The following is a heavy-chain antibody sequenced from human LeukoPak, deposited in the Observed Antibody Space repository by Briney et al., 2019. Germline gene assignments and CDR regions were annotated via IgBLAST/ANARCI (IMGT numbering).Heavy chain of an antibody. CDR3: AKDLTRIVVVPAATPDG. D-gene: IGHD2-2*01. CDR2: ISGSGGST. V-gene: IGHV3-23*01. Sequence: PGGSLRLSCAASGFTFSSYEMNWVRQAPGKGLEWVSAISGSGGSTYYADSVKGRFTISRDNSKNTLYLQMNSLRAEDTAVYYCAKDLTRIVVVPAATPDGWGQGTLVTVSS. CDR1: GFTFSSYE. J-gene: IGHJ4*02.